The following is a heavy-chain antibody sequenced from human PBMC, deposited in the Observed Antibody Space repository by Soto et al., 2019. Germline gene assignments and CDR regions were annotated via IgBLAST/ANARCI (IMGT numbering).Heavy chain of an antibody. V-gene: IGHV1-18*01. CDR3: VRGGTPIDY. Sequence: ASVKVSCKASGYTFTNFGISWVRQAPGQGLEWMGWISAYNGNTNYAQKFQGRVTMTTDTSTSTAYMEVRSLGFDDTAVYYCVRGGTPIDYWGQGTLVTVSS. J-gene: IGHJ4*02. CDR2: ISAYNGNT. D-gene: IGHD3-16*01. CDR1: GYTFTNFG.